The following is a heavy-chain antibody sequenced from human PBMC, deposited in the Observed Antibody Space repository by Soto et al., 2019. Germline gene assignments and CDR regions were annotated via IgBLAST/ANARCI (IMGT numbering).Heavy chain of an antibody. Sequence: SETLSLTCTVSGGSVSSGSYYWSWIRQPPGKGLEWIGYIYYSGSTNYNTSLKSRVTISVDTSKNQFYLKLSSVTAADTAVYYCAREDIVVVPAAMEYYYYGMDVWGQGTTVTVSS. J-gene: IGHJ6*02. D-gene: IGHD2-2*01. CDR1: GGSVSSGSYY. CDR2: IYYSGST. CDR3: AREDIVVVPAAMEYYYYGMDV. V-gene: IGHV4-61*01.